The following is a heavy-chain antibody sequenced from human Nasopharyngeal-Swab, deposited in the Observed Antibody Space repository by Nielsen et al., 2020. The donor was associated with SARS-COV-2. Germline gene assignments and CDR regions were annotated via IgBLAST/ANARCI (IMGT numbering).Heavy chain of an antibody. J-gene: IGHJ6*03. CDR3: ARVRRVAAAGDPARVGGISASRPSHYYYYMDV. V-gene: IGHV3-33*01. CDR2: IWYDGSNK. Sequence: VRQAPGKGLEWVAVIWYDGSNKYYADSVKGRFTISRHNSKNTLYLQMNSLRAADTAVYYCARVRRVAAAGDPARVGGISASRPSHYYYYMDVWGKGTTVTVSS. D-gene: IGHD6-13*01.